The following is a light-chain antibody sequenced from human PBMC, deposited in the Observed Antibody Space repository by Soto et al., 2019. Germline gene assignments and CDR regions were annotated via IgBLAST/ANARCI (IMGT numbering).Light chain of an antibody. J-gene: IGKJ4*01. CDR2: GAS. CDR1: QSVSSGY. Sequence: ELVLPQSPGTLSLSPGERATLSCRASQSVSSGYLAWYQQKPGQAPRLLIYGASSRATGIPDRFSGSGSGTDFTLTISRLEPEDVAVYYGQQYGSAPLTFGGGTKVEIK. V-gene: IGKV3-20*01. CDR3: QQYGSAPLT.